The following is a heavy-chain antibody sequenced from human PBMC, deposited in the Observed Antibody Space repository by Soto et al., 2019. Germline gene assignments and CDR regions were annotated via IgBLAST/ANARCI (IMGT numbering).Heavy chain of an antibody. Sequence: ASVKVSFKASGYTFTSYYMHWVRQAPGQGLEWMGIINPSGGSTSYAQKFQGRVTMTRDTSTSTVYMELRSLRSENTAVYYCARSTGRGYSYGSGYWGQGTLVTVSS. CDR3: ARSTGRGYSYGSGY. CDR1: GYTFTSYY. V-gene: IGHV1-46*03. CDR2: INPSGGST. J-gene: IGHJ4*02. D-gene: IGHD5-18*01.